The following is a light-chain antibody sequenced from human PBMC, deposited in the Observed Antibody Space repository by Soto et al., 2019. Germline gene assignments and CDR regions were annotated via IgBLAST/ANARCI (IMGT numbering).Light chain of an antibody. CDR1: QIVYNGY. CDR2: GAS. CDR3: QQYVSSPRT. J-gene: IGKJ1*01. V-gene: IGKV3-20*01. Sequence: DNVLPQSPGTLSLSSGESATLSCRASQIVYNGYLAWYQQKPGQPPRLLLFGASTRASGVPDRFSGSESGTDVTLTLNRRQPEDFAVYYCQQYVSSPRTFGQGTRVEIK.